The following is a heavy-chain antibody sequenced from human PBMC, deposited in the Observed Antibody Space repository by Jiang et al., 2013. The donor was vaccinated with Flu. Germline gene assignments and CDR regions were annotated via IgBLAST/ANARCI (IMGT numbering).Heavy chain of an antibody. CDR2: IYHSGST. CDR3: ATWPTGGIDY. J-gene: IGHJ4*02. V-gene: IGHV4-38-2*01. D-gene: IGHD7-27*01. Sequence: PGLVKPSETLSLTCAVSGYSISSGYYWGWIRQPPGKGLEWIGSIYHSGSTYYNPSLKSRVTISVDTSKNQFSLKLSSVTAADTAVYYCATWPTGGIDYWGQGTLVTVSS. CDR1: GYSISSGYY.